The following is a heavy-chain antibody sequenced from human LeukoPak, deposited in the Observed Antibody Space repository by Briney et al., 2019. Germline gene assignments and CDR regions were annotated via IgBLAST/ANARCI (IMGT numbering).Heavy chain of an antibody. Sequence: GGSLRLSCAASGFTFSSYAMSWVRQAPGKGLEWVSAISGSGGSTYYADSVKGRFTISRDNSKNTLYLQMNSLRAEDTAVYYCASGGFYDFWSGYYTPFDYWAREPWSPSLQ. CDR1: GFTFSSYA. CDR2: ISGSGGST. J-gene: IGHJ4*02. CDR3: ASGGFYDFWSGYYTPFDY. D-gene: IGHD3-3*01. V-gene: IGHV3-23*01.